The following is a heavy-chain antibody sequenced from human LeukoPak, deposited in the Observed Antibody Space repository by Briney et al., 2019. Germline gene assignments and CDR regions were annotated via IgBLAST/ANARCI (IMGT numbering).Heavy chain of an antibody. J-gene: IGHJ6*03. CDR2: ISRDGSSH. D-gene: IGHD2-2*01. CDR1: GFTFSGSP. Sequence: GGSLRLSCAASGFTFSGSPMHWVRQAPGKGLEWVAIISRDGSSHYYADSVKGRFTISRDNSENTVYLQMSSLRAEDTAVYYCAREGYSASHIYYYYFYMDVWGKGTTVTVSS. CDR3: AREGYSASHIYYYYFYMDV. V-gene: IGHV3-30*15.